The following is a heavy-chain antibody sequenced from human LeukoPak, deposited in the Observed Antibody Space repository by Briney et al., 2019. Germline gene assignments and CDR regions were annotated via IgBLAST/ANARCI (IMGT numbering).Heavy chain of an antibody. CDR3: AREGLEQVFDN. CDR2: IYYSGST. J-gene: IGHJ4*02. CDR1: GGSISSYY. V-gene: IGHV4-59*01. D-gene: IGHD1-1*01. Sequence: PSETLSLTCTVSGGSISSYYWSWIRQPPGKGLEWIGYIYYSGSTNYNPSLKSRVTISVDTSKNQFSLKLSSVTAADTAVYYCAREGLEQVFDNWGQGTLVTVSS.